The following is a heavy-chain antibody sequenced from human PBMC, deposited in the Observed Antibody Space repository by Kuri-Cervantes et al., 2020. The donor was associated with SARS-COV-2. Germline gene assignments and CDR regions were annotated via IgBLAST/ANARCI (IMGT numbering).Heavy chain of an antibody. V-gene: IGHV4-34*01. CDR1: GESFSGYY. J-gene: IGHJ6*03. Sequence: GSLRLSCAFYGESFSGYYWYWIRQPPGKGLEWIGEVNHSGSTNYNPSHKSRVTISVDTYNKQFSLHLSPVTAADTGVYYCARAYGLLRYIYYLDVWGRGTTVTVSS. CDR2: VNHSGST. CDR3: ARAYGLLRYIYYLDV. D-gene: IGHD3-9*01.